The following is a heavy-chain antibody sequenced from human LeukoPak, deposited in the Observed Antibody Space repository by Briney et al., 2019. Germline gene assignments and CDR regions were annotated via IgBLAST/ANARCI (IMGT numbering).Heavy chain of an antibody. CDR3: ARGVVGATNDAFDI. J-gene: IGHJ3*02. CDR1: GGTFSRYA. Sequence: ASVKVSCKASGGTFSRYAISWVRQAPGQGLEWMGWISAYNGNTNYAQKLQGRVTMTTDTSTSTAYMELRSLRSDDTAVYYCARGVVGATNDAFDIWGQGTMVTVSS. CDR2: ISAYNGNT. V-gene: IGHV1-18*01. D-gene: IGHD1-26*01.